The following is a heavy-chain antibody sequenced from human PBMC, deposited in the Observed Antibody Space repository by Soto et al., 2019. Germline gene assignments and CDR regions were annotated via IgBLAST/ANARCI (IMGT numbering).Heavy chain of an antibody. Sequence: GGSLRLSCAASGFTFSSYAMSWVRQAPGKGLEWVSAISGSGGSTYYADSVKGRFTISRDNSKNTLYLQMNSLRAEDPAVYYCANAHFGGGDTAREGFDYCRQGTLVTVS. CDR3: ANAHFGGGDTAREGFDY. CDR1: GFTFSSYA. V-gene: IGHV3-23*01. CDR2: ISGSGGST. J-gene: IGHJ4*02. D-gene: IGHD5-18*01.